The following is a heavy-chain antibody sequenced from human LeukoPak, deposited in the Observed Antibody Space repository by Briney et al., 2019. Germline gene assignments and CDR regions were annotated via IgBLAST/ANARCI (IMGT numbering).Heavy chain of an antibody. V-gene: IGHV3-9*01. CDR3: AKVGPYYYYGMDV. J-gene: IGHJ6*02. CDR2: ISWNSGSI. Sequence: GRSLRLSCAASGFTFEDYAMHWVRQAPGKGLEWVSGISWNSGSIGYADSVKGRFTISRDNAKNSLYLQMNSLRAEDTALYYCAKVGPYYYYGMDVWGQGTTVTVSS. CDR1: GFTFEDYA.